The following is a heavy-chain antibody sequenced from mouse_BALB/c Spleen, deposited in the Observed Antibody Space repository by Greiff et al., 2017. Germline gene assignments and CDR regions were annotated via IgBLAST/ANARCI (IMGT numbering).Heavy chain of an antibody. Sequence: EVKLVESGGGLVKPGGSLKLSCAASGFTFSSYAMSWVRQTPEKRLEWVATISSGGSYTYYPDSVKGRFTISRDNAKNTLYLQMSSLRSEDTAMYYCAREYGNSFAYWGQGTLVTVSA. J-gene: IGHJ3*01. CDR2: ISSGGSYT. V-gene: IGHV5-9-3*01. CDR3: AREYGNSFAY. D-gene: IGHD2-10*02. CDR1: GFTFSSYA.